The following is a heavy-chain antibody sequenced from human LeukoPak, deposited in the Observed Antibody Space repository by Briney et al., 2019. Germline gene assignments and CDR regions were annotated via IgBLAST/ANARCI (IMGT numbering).Heavy chain of an antibody. CDR1: GGSISSYY. CDR2: IYYSGST. D-gene: IGHD6-6*01. J-gene: IGHJ4*02. V-gene: IGHV4-59*08. CDR3: ARHYGSSSPLVDY. Sequence: SETLSLTCTVSGGSISSYYWSWIRQPPGKGLEGIGYIYYSGSTNYNPSLKSRVTISVDTSKNQFSLKLSSVTAADTAVYYCARHYGSSSPLVDYWGQGTLVTVSS.